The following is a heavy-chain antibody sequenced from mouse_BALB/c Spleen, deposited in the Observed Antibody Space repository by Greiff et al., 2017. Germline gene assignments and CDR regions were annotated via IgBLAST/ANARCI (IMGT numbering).Heavy chain of an antibody. D-gene: IGHD2-14*01. J-gene: IGHJ1*01. CDR2: ISYSGST. CDR3: ARYQGVLRGYFDV. V-gene: IGHV3-8*02. Sequence: EVQLQQSGPSLVKPSQTLSLTCSVTGDSITSGYWNWIRKFPGNKLEYMGYISYSGSTYYNPSLKSRISITRDTSKNQYYLQLNSVTTEDTATYYCARYQGVLRGYFDVWGAGTTVTVSS. CDR1: GDSITSGY.